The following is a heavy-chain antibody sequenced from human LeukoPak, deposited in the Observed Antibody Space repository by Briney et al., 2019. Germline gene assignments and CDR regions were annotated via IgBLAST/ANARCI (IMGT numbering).Heavy chain of an antibody. CDR2: IYYSGST. J-gene: IGHJ5*02. Sequence: PSETLSLTCTVSGGSISSYYWSWIRQPPGKGLEWIGYIYYSGSTNYNPSLKCRVTISVATSKNQISLKLSSVTAANTAVYYCARYRNYGAGSYYLDRWGQGTLVTVSS. D-gene: IGHD3-10*01. V-gene: IGHV4-59*08. CDR3: ARYRNYGAGSYYLDR. CDR1: GGSISSYY.